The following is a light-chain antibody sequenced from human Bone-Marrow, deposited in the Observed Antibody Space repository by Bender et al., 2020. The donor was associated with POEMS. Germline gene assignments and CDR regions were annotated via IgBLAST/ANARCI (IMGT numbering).Light chain of an antibody. CDR2: RNS. J-gene: IGLJ3*02. V-gene: IGLV1-47*01. CDR1: RSDIGSNY. CDR3: AAWDDTLDGRGV. Sequence: QSVLTQPPSASGTPGQTVTISCSGGRSDIGSNYVYWYQHVPGTAPILLIYRNSQRRSGVPDRFSGSKSGTSASLAISGLRPEDEAEYLCAAWDDTLDGRGVFGGGTKLTVL.